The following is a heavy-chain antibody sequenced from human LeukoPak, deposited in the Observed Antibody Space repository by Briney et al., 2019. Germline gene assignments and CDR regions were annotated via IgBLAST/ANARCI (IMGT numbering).Heavy chain of an antibody. CDR3: ARDGPRIAAPLMLWY. D-gene: IGHD6-13*01. CDR2: ISAYNGNT. V-gene: IGHV1-18*01. Sequence: ASVKVSCKASGYTFTSYGISWVRQAPGQGLEWMGWISAYNGNTNYAQKLQGRVTMTTDTSTSTAYMELRSLRSDDTAVYYCARDGPRIAAPLMLWYWGQGTLVTVSS. J-gene: IGHJ4*02. CDR1: GYTFTSYG.